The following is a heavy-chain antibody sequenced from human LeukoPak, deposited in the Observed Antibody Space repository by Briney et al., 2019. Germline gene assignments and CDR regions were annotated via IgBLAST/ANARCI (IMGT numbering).Heavy chain of an antibody. D-gene: IGHD5-12*01. V-gene: IGHV1-69*13. J-gene: IGHJ6*03. CDR3: ARQAPWGGYGRDYYYMDV. CDR1: GGTFSSYA. Sequence: SVKVSCKASGGTFSSYAISWVRQAPGQGLEWMGGIIPIFGTANYAQKFQGRVTITADESTSTAYMELSSLRSEDTAVYYCARQAPWGGYGRDYYYMDVWGKGTTVTVSS. CDR2: IIPIFGTA.